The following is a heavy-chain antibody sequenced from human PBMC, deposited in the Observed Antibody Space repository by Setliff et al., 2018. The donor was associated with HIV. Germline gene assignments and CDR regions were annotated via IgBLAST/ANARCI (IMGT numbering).Heavy chain of an antibody. CDR2: LNQSGGS. J-gene: IGHJ6*03. CDR3: AREGSSRVPVKGFCYYYYMDV. CDR1: GASLSGSY. V-gene: IGHV4-34*01. Sequence: KASETLSLTCAVYGASLSGSYWTWMRQSPGKGLEWIGELNQSGGSNYNPSLQTRVTISVDASKNQFSLRLSSVTAADTGVYYCAREGSSRVPVKGFCYYYYMDVWAKGTTVTVSS. D-gene: IGHD6-6*01.